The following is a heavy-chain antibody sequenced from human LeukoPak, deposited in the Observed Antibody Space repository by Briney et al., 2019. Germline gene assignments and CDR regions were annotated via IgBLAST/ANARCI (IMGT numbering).Heavy chain of an antibody. CDR3: AMEGESSGPDFDY. Sequence: GGSLRLSCAGSGFTFSDYYINWVRQAPGKGLEWVGRTRNKANSYTPDYAASVKGRFIISRDESKNSLYLQMNSLKTEDTAVYYCAMEGESSGPDFDYWGQGTLVTVSS. J-gene: IGHJ4*02. CDR2: TRNKANSYTP. D-gene: IGHD3-22*01. V-gene: IGHV3-72*01. CDR1: GFTFSDYY.